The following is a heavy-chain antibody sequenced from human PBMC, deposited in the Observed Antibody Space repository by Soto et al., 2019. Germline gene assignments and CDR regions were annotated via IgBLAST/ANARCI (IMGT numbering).Heavy chain of an antibody. D-gene: IGHD3-22*01. CDR2: IDWDDDK. Sequence: SGPTLVNPTQTLTLTCTFSGCSLSTSGMCVSWIRQPPGKALEWLALIDWDDDKYYSTSLKTRLTISKDTSKNQVVFTMTNMDPVDTATYYCARADSSSYYYGMDVWGQGTTVTV. V-gene: IGHV2-70*01. CDR1: GCSLSTSGMC. J-gene: IGHJ6*02. CDR3: ARADSSSYYYGMDV.